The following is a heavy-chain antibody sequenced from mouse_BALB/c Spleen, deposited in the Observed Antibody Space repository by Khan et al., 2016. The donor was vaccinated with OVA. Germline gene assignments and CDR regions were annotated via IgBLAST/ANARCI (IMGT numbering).Heavy chain of an antibody. Sequence: QVQLKESGPGLVAPSQSLSITRTVSGFSLTDYGVSWIRQPPGKGLVWLGVRWGGGSTYYNSALKSRLSISKDNSTCQVFLTMNSLQTDDTAMYYGAKTRMMTTTVGYFDVWRAGTTVTVSS. CDR3: AKTRMMTTTVGYFDV. D-gene: IGHD2-4*01. V-gene: IGHV2-6-5*01. CDR2: RWGGGST. J-gene: IGHJ1*01. CDR1: GFSLTDYG.